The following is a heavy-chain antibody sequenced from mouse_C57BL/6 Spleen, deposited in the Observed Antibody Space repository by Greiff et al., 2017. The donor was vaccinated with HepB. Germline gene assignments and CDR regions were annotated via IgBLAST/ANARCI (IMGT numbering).Heavy chain of an antibody. J-gene: IGHJ3*01. CDR1: GFNIKDYY. CDR3: ASDGYPFAY. V-gene: IGHV14-2*01. CDR2: IDPEDGET. D-gene: IGHD2-3*01. Sequence: VQLQQSGAELVKPGASVKLSCTASGFNIKDYYMHWVKQRTEQGLEWIGRIDPEDGETKYAPKFQGKATITADTSSNTADLQLSSLTSEDTAVYYCASDGYPFAYWGQGTLVTVSA.